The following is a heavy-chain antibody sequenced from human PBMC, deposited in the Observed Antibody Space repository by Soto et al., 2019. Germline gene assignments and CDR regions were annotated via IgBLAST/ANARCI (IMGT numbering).Heavy chain of an antibody. CDR3: ARGGSVLLWFGELTYGMDV. J-gene: IGHJ6*02. Sequence: SETLSLTCTVSGGSISSSSYYWGWIRQPPGKGLEWIGSIYYSGSTYYNPSLKSRVTISVDTSKNQFSLKLSSVTAADTAVYYCARGGSVLLWFGELTYGMDVWGQGTTVTVSS. CDR2: IYYSGST. CDR1: GGSISSSSYY. D-gene: IGHD3-10*01. V-gene: IGHV4-39*01.